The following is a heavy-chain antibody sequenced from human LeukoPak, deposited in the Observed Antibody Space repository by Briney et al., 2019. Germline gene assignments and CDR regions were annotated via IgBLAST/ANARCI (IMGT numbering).Heavy chain of an antibody. D-gene: IGHD3-3*02. CDR1: GGSISSDLYY. V-gene: IGHV4-61*02. Sequence: SETLSLTCTVSGGSISSDLYYWNWSRQPAGKGLEWIGRFYNSGRTNFNPSLKSRVTISADTSKNQFSLKLRSVTAADTAVYYCARGHLKSDWFDPWGQGTLVIVST. J-gene: IGHJ5*02. CDR3: ARGHLKSDWFDP. CDR2: FYNSGRT.